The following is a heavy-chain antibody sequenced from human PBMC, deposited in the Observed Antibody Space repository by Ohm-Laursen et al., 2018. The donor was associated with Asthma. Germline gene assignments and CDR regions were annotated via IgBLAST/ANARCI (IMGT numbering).Heavy chain of an antibody. D-gene: IGHD1-1*01. V-gene: IGHV4-39*01. CDR3: ARGPMHDYYFDT. Sequence: SETLSLTCTVSGGSISSSSYYWGWIRQPPGKGLEWIGSIYYSGSTYYNPSLKSRVTISVDTSKNQFSLNLSFVTAADTAMYYCARGPMHDYYFDTWGQGTLVTVSS. CDR2: IYYSGST. CDR1: GGSISSSSYY. J-gene: IGHJ4*02.